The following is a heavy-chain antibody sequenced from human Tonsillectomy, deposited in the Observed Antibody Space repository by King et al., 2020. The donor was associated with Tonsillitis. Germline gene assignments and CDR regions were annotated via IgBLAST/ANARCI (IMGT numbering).Heavy chain of an antibody. D-gene: IGHD6-19*01. J-gene: IGHJ2*01. CDR3: ARIVQWLVRGWGWHFDL. CDR2: IKQDGSEN. V-gene: IGHV3-7*01. CDR1: GFTFSSYW. Sequence: VQLVESGGGLVQPGGSLRLSCAASGFTFSSYWMSWVRQAPGKGLEWVANIKQDGSENYYVDSVKGRFTISTDNAKNSLYLQLNSLRAEDTAVYYCARIVQWLVRGWGWHFDLWGRGTLVTVSS.